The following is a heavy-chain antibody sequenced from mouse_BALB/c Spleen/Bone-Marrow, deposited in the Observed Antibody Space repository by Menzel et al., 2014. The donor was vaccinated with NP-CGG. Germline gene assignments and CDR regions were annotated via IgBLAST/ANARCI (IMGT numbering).Heavy chain of an antibody. V-gene: IGHV14-3*02. CDR3: ASYRYAWYFDV. CDR2: IDPANGNT. CDR1: GFNIKDTY. Sequence: VHLQQPGAELVKPGASVKLSCTASGFNIKDTYMHWVKQRPEQGLEGIGRIDPANGNTKYDPKFQGKATITADTSSNTAYLQLSSLTSEDTAVYYCASYRYAWYFDVWGAGTTVTVSS. J-gene: IGHJ1*01. D-gene: IGHD2-14*01.